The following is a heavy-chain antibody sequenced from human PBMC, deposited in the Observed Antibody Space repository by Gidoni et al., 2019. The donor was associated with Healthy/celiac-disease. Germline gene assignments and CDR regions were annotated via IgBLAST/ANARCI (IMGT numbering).Heavy chain of an antibody. CDR3: ARVGHDYDSSGYYYYYGMDV. CDR2: IKQDGSEK. CDR1: GFSFSIYW. D-gene: IGHD3-22*01. Sequence: EVQLVESGGGLVQPGGSLRLSCAASGFSFSIYWLSWVRQAPGKGLEWVANIKQDGSEKYYVDSVKGRFTISRDNAKNSLYLQMNSLRAEDTAVYYCARVGHDYDSSGYYYYYGMDVWGQGTTVTVSS. J-gene: IGHJ6*02. V-gene: IGHV3-7*01.